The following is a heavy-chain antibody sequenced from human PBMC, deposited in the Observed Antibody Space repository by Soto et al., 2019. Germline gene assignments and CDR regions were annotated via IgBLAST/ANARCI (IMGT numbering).Heavy chain of an antibody. J-gene: IGHJ6*02. Sequence: QVQLVQSGAEVKKPGASVKVSCKASGYTFTSYYMHWVRQAPGQGLEWMGIINPSGGSTSYAQKFQGRVTMTRDTSTSTVYMELSSLRSDDTAVYYCARSIDIVVVPSATPNYYYYGMDVWGQGTTVTVSS. V-gene: IGHV1-46*01. CDR1: GYTFTSYY. CDR2: INPSGGST. CDR3: ARSIDIVVVPSATPNYYYYGMDV. D-gene: IGHD2-2*01.